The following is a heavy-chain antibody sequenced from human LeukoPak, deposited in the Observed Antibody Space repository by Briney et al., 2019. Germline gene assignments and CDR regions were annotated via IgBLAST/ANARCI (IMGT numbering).Heavy chain of an antibody. CDR3: AREGSSGGWFDP. Sequence: SATLSLTCPVSGGSISSYYWSWIRPPPGKGLEWIGYIYYSGSTNYNPSLKSRVTISVDTSKNQFSLKLSSVTAADTAVYYCAREGSSGGWFDPWGQGTLVTVSS. D-gene: IGHD6-13*01. J-gene: IGHJ5*02. CDR1: GGSISSYY. V-gene: IGHV4-59*01. CDR2: IYYSGST.